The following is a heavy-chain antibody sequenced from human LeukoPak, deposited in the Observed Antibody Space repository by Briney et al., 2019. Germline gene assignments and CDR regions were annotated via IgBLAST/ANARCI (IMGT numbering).Heavy chain of an antibody. V-gene: IGHV4-39*07. Sequence: ASETLSLTCTVSGGSISSSSYYWGWIRQPPGKGLEWIGSVYYSGSTYYNPSLESRVTMSVDTSKNQFSLKLNSVTAADTAVYYCARDLRGAYGNWFDPWGQGILVTVSS. CDR1: GGSISSSSYY. D-gene: IGHD3-10*01. CDR2: VYYSGST. J-gene: IGHJ5*02. CDR3: ARDLRGAYGNWFDP.